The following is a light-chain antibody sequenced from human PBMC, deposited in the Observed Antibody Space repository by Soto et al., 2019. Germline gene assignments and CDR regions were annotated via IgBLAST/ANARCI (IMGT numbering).Light chain of an antibody. CDR2: GAS. Sequence: EIVMTQSPATLSVSPGERATLSCRASQSVSSNLAWYQQKPGQAPRLLIYGASTRATGIPARFSGSGSGTAFTLIISSLQSEDFAVYYCQQYNNWPPWTFGQGTKVEIK. CDR1: QSVSSN. J-gene: IGKJ1*01. V-gene: IGKV3-15*01. CDR3: QQYNNWPPWT.